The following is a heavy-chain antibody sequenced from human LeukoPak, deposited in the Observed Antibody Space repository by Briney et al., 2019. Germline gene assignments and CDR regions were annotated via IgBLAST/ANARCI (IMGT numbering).Heavy chain of an antibody. J-gene: IGHJ6*03. CDR1: GYSFTSYW. V-gene: IGHV5-51*01. CDR3: ARHNKEYCSSTSCPPSHYYYYMDV. CDR2: IYPGDSDT. D-gene: IGHD2-2*01. Sequence: GESLKTSCKGSGYSFTSYWIGWVRQMPGKGLEWMGIIYPGDSDTRYSPSFQGQVTISADKSISAAYLQWSSLKASDTAMYYCARHNKEYCSSTSCPPSHYYYYMDVWGKGTTVTVSS.